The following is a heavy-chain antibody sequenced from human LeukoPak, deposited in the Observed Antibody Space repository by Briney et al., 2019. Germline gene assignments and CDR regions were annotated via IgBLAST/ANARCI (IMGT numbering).Heavy chain of an antibody. CDR1: GYSISSGYY. V-gene: IGHV4-38-2*02. CDR2: IYHSGST. CDR3: AREVFTTMRGPYNWFDP. J-gene: IGHJ5*02. D-gene: IGHD3-10*01. Sequence: ASETLSLTCTVSGYSISSGYYWGWTRQPPGKGLEWIGSIYHSGSTYYNPSLKSRVTISVDTSKNQFSLKLSSVTAADTAVYYCAREVFTTMRGPYNWFDPWGQGTLVTVSS.